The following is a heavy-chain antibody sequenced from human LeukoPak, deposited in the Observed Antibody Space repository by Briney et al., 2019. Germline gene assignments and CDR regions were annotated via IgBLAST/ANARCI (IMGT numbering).Heavy chain of an antibody. CDR3: TRDPDLEYCCGGSCYYFDY. D-gene: IGHD2-15*01. V-gene: IGHV3-49*04. Sequence: GGSLRLSCTASGFTFGDYAMSWVRQAPGKGLEWAGFIRSKAYGGTTEYAASVKCRFTISRDDSKSIAYLQMNSLKTEVTAVYYCTRDPDLEYCCGGSCYYFDYWGQGTLVTVSS. J-gene: IGHJ4*02. CDR2: IRSKAYGGTT. CDR1: GFTFGDYA.